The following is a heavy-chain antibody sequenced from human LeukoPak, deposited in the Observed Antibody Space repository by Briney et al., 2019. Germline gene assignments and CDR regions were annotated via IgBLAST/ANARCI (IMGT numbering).Heavy chain of an antibody. CDR1: GFTFSSYG. CDR3: ARDRSYDFWSGYSTPDY. D-gene: IGHD3-3*01. J-gene: IGHJ4*02. V-gene: IGHV3-33*01. CDR2: IWYDGSNK. Sequence: GGSLRLSCAASGFTFSSYGMHWVRQAPGKGLEWVAVIWYDGSNKYYADSVKGRFTISRDKSKNTLDLQMNSLRAEDTAVYYCARDRSYDFWSGYSTPDYWGQGTLVTVSS.